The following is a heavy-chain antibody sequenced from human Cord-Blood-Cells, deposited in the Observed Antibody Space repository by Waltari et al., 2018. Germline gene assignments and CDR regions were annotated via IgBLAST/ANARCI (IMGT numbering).Heavy chain of an antibody. D-gene: IGHD6-13*01. CDR3: ARHLDRAAAGIDY. CDR2: IYYSGST. V-gene: IGHV4-39*01. J-gene: IGHJ4*02. CDR1: GGSISSSSYY. Sequence: QLQLQESGPGLVKPSETLSLTCTVSGGSISSSSYYWGWIRQPPGKGLEWIGSIYYSGSTYYNPSLKSRVTISVDTSKNQVSLKLSSVTAADTAVYYCARHLDRAAAGIDYWGQGTLVTVSS.